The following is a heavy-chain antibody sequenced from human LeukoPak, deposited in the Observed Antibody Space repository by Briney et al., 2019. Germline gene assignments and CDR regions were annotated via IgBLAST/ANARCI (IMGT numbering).Heavy chain of an antibody. CDR2: IYTSGST. V-gene: IGHV4-4*07. CDR1: GGAVSTYY. CDR3: ARNSGWYQGWFDP. D-gene: IGHD6-19*01. J-gene: IGHJ5*02. Sequence: SETLSLTCTVSGGAVSTYYWSWIRQPAGQGLGWIGRIYTSGSTNYNPSLKSRVTMSVDTSKNQFSLKLSSVTAADTAVYFCARNSGWYQGWFDPWGQGTLVTVSS.